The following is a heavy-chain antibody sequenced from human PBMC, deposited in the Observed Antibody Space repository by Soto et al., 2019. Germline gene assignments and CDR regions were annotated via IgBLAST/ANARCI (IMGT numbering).Heavy chain of an antibody. Sequence: GASVKVSCKAIGYSFTSHYMHWVRPAPGQGLEWMGWISAYNVNIDYAQKLQGRVTMTTDTSTSTAYMELRSLRSDDTAVYYCARDVGYGLIDYWGQGTLVTVSS. CDR1: GYSFTSHY. D-gene: IGHD5-18*01. CDR3: ARDVGYGLIDY. J-gene: IGHJ4*02. CDR2: ISAYNVNI. V-gene: IGHV1-18*04.